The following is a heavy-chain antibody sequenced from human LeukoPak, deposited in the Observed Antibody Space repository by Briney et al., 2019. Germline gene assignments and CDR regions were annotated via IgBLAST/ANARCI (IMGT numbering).Heavy chain of an antibody. D-gene: IGHD3-22*01. J-gene: IGHJ6*02. Sequence: SETLSLTCTVSGGSISSYYWSWIRQPAGKGLEWIGRIYTSGSTNYNPSLKSRVTMSVDTSKNQFSLKLSSVTAADTAVYYCARGENYYDSSGYYYGMDVWGQGTTVTVSS. CDR3: ARGENYYDSSGYYYGMDV. V-gene: IGHV4-4*07. CDR1: GGSISSYY. CDR2: IYTSGST.